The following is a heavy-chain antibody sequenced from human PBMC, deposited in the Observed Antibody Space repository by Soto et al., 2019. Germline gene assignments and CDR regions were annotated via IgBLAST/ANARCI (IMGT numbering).Heavy chain of an antibody. V-gene: IGHV1-69*02. J-gene: IGHJ4*02. CDR1: GGTFSSYT. CDR3: ATSYGSGSAHFDY. CDR2: SIPMLGMS. D-gene: IGHD3-10*01. Sequence: QVQLVQSGPEVKKPGSSVRVSCTASGGTFSSYTINWVRQVPGQGPEWMGRSIPMLGMSNYAQKFQGRVMIIADKSTNTVYMELSSLRSEDTAIYYCATSYGSGSAHFDYWGQGTLVTVSS.